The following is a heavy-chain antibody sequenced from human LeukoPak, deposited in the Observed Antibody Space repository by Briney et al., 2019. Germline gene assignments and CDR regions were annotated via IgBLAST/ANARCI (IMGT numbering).Heavy chain of an antibody. CDR2: LNWRGNST. Sequence: GGSLRLSCDASGFTFENFGMAWVRQVPGKGLEWISGLNWRGNSTGYADSVKGRFTISRDNSKNTLYLQMNSLRAEDTAVYYCAKAGPTVTRSPFDYWGQGTLVTVSS. D-gene: IGHD4-17*01. J-gene: IGHJ4*02. CDR1: GFTFENFG. V-gene: IGHV3-20*04. CDR3: AKAGPTVTRSPFDY.